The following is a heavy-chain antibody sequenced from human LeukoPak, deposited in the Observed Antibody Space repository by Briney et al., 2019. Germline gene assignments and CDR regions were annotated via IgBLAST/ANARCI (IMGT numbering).Heavy chain of an antibody. D-gene: IGHD6-19*01. CDR1: GFTFSNYG. J-gene: IGHJ4*02. CDR2: ISYDGSNK. Sequence: PGRSLRLSCAASGFTFSNYGMHWVRQAPGKGLEWVAVISYDGSNKYYADSVKGRFTISRDNSKNTLYLQMNSLRAEDTAVYYCAKDGGSGWYVGYYFDYWGQGTLVTVSS. CDR3: AKDGGSGWYVGYYFDY. V-gene: IGHV3-30*18.